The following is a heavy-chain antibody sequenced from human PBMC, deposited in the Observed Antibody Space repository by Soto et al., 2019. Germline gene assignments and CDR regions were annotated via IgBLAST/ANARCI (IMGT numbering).Heavy chain of an antibody. CDR3: ARVPNINYYYYYMDV. CDR1: GGSFSGYY. Sequence: SETSSLTCAVFGGSFSGYYWSWIRQPPGKGLEWIGEINHHGSTNYNPSLKSRVTISVDTSKNQFSLKLSSVTAADTAVYYCARVPNINYYYYYMDVWGKRTTVTVSS. J-gene: IGHJ6*03. D-gene: IGHD2-8*01. CDR2: INHHGST. V-gene: IGHV4-34*01.